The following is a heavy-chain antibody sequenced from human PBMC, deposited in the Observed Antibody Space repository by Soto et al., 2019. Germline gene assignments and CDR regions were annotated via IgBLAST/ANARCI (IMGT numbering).Heavy chain of an antibody. CDR1: GFTFSSYS. Sequence: EVQLVESGGGLVKPGGSLSLSCAASGFTFSSYSMNWVRQAPGKGLEWVASISSTGNFIYYADSMKGRFTISRDNAKTSLSVQMNSLRAEDTAVYYCVRETNPYTDSSHAFDIWGKGTMVTVSS. D-gene: IGHD6-6*01. CDR3: VRETNPYTDSSHAFDI. V-gene: IGHV3-21*01. CDR2: ISSTGNFI. J-gene: IGHJ3*02.